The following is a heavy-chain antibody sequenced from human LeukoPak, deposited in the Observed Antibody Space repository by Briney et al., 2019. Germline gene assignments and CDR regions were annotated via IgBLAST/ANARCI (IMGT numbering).Heavy chain of an antibody. CDR2: ISSNGGST. V-gene: IGHV3-64D*09. Sequence: PGGSLRLSCAASGFTFSNYWMHWVRQAPGKGLEYVSAISSNGGSTYYADSVKGRFTISRDNSKNTLYLQMSSLRAEDTAVYYCVKMKYYDSSGYYQLGSYYFDYWGQGTLVTVSS. D-gene: IGHD3-22*01. CDR3: VKMKYYDSSGYYQLGSYYFDY. J-gene: IGHJ4*02. CDR1: GFTFSNYW.